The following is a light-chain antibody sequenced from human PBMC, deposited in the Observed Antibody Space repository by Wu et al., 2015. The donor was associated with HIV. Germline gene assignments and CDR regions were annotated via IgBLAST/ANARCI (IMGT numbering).Light chain of an antibody. CDR3: QQYYNTPRT. J-gene: IGKJ3*01. Sequence: DIQMTQSPSSLSASIGDRVTITCRASQAIGSSLAWYQQKPGKVPKLLLFAASRLESGVPSRFSGDKSGTHYTLTISSLQPEDFATYYCQQYYNTPRTFGPRDQ. V-gene: IGKV1-NL1*01. CDR1: QAIGSS. CDR2: AAS.